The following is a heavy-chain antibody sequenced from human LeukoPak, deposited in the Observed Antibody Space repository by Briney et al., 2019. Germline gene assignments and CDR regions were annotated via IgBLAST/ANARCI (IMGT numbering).Heavy chain of an antibody. CDR2: IKQDGREK. V-gene: IGHV3-7*01. D-gene: IGHD2-15*01. CDR3: ARDYRGYRAPYYFDY. J-gene: IGHJ4*02. Sequence: GGSLRLSCAASGFTFSSYWMSWVRQAPGKGLEWGANIKQDGREKYHVDSVKGRFTISRDNAKNPLDLQMNSLRAEDTAVFYCARDYRGYRAPYYFDYWGQGTLVTVSS. CDR1: GFTFSSYW.